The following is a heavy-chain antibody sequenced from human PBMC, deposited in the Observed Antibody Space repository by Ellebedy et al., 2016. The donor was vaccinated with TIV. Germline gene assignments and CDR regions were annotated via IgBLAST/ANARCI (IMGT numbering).Heavy chain of an antibody. D-gene: IGHD3/OR15-3a*01. J-gene: IGHJ6*02. V-gene: IGHV5-51*01. CDR1: GYSFTSYW. CDR3: ARWTLTVEGRGMDV. Sequence: KVSCKGSGYSFTSYWIGWVRQLPGKGLEWMGLIYTGDSDTRYIPSFQGQVTISADKSTSTAYLQWSSLKASDTAMYYCARWTLTVEGRGMDVWGQGTTVTVSS. CDR2: IYTGDSDT.